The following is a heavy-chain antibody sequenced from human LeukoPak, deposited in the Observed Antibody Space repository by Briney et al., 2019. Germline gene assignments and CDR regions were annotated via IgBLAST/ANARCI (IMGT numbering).Heavy chain of an antibody. CDR2: ISYDGSNK. D-gene: IGHD1-26*01. J-gene: IGHJ3*02. CDR1: GFTFSSYA. V-gene: IGHV3-30-3*01. CDR3: ARERTRWELLGGGAFDI. Sequence: GGSLRLSYAASGFTFSSYAMHWVRQAPGKGLEWVAVISYDGSNKYYADSVKGRFTISRDNSKNTLYLQMDSLRGEDTAVYYCARERTRWELLGGGAFDIWGQGTMVTVSS.